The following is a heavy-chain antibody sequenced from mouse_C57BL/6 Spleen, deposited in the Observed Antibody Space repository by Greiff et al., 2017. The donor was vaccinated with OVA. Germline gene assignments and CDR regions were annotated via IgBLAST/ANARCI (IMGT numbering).Heavy chain of an antibody. CDR2: IYPGDGDT. CDR1: GYAFSSYW. J-gene: IGHJ4*01. V-gene: IGHV1-80*01. Sequence: VQLQQSGAELVKPGASVKISCKASGYAFSSYWMNWVKQRPGKGLEWIGQIYPGDGDTNYNGKFKGKATLTADKSSSTAYMQLSSLTSEDSAVYFWASWDYNGSSHGAMDCWGQATSVTVDS. D-gene: IGHD1-1*01. CDR3: ASWDYNGSSHGAMDC.